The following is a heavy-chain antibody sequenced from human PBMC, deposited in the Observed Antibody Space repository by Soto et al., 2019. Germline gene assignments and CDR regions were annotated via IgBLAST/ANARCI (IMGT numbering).Heavy chain of an antibody. CDR3: ARTPTRRELLGAFDI. V-gene: IGHV1-69*13. Sequence: GASVKVSCKASGGTFSSYAISWVRQAPGQGLEWMGGIIPIFGTANYAQKFQGRVTITADESTSTAYMELSSLRSEDTAVYYCARTPTRRELLGAFDIWGQGTMVTVAS. D-gene: IGHD1-26*01. J-gene: IGHJ3*02. CDR2: IIPIFGTA. CDR1: GGTFSSYA.